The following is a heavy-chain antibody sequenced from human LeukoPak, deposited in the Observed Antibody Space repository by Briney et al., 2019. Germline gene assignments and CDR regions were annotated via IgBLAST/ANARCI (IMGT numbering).Heavy chain of an antibody. Sequence: SETLSLTCTVSGGSISGYYWGWIRQPPGKGLEWIGSIYHSGSTYYNPSLKSRVTISVDTSKNQFSLKLSSVTAADTAVYYCARGLDSSGYFDYWGQGTLVTVSS. CDR2: IYHSGST. J-gene: IGHJ4*02. V-gene: IGHV4-38-2*02. D-gene: IGHD3-22*01. CDR3: ARGLDSSGYFDY. CDR1: GGSISGYY.